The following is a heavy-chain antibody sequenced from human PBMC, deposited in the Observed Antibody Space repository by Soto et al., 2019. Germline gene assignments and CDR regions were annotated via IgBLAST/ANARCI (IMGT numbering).Heavy chain of an antibody. CDR1: GYSFTSYW. J-gene: IGHJ3*02. CDR3: ARPSPKRGYSGYGGAFDI. D-gene: IGHD5-12*01. CDR2: IYPGDSDT. V-gene: IGHV5-51*01. Sequence: GESLKISCKGSGYSFTSYWIGWVRQMPGKGLEWMGIIYPGDSDTRYSPSFQGQVTISADKSISTAYLQWSSLKASDTAMYYCARPSPKRGYSGYGGAFDIWRQGTMVTVS.